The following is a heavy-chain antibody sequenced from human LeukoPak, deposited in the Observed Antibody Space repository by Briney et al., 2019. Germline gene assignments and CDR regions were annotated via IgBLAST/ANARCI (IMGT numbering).Heavy chain of an antibody. Sequence: ASVKVACKASGYTFISYDINWVRQATGQGLEWMGWKNPNSGRTGFAQKFQGRLTLTTNTSISTAYMELSSLTSEDTAVYYCARGPVSTHGMDVWGQGTTVTVSS. CDR3: ARGPVSTHGMDV. J-gene: IGHJ6*02. CDR2: KNPNSGRT. CDR1: GYTFISYD. D-gene: IGHD2-2*01. V-gene: IGHV1-8*01.